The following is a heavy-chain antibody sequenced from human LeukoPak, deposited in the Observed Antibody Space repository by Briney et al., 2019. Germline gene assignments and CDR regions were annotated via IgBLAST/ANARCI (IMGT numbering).Heavy chain of an antibody. V-gene: IGHV3-30*18. Sequence: PGRSLRLSCAASGFTLSNNGMHWVRQAPGKGLERVAMMSHDGSSEHYADSVKGRFTISRDNSKNTLYLQLNSLRVEDTAVYYCAKDWGSSDWYNWFDPWGQGTLVTVSS. CDR1: GFTLSNNG. D-gene: IGHD6-19*01. CDR2: MSHDGSSE. CDR3: AKDWGSSDWYNWFDP. J-gene: IGHJ5*02.